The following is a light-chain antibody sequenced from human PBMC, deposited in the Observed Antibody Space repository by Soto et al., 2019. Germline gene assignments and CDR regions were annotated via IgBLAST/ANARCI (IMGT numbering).Light chain of an antibody. CDR2: EVS. CDR3: SSYAGSNNLGV. V-gene: IGLV2-8*01. Sequence: QSLLTQPPSASGSPGQSVTISCTGTSSDVGGYNYVSWYQQHPGKAPKLMIYEVSKRPSGVPDPFSGSKSGNTASLTVSGLQAEDEADYYCSSYAGSNNLGVFGTGTKVTVL. CDR1: SSDVGGYNY. J-gene: IGLJ1*01.